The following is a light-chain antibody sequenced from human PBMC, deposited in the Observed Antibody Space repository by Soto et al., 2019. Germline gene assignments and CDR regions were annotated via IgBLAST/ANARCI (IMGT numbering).Light chain of an antibody. CDR2: DVS. CDR3: SSYTSSSTLV. J-gene: IGLJ2*01. V-gene: IGLV2-14*01. CDR1: RSDVGGYNY. Sequence: QSALTQPASVSGSPGQSITISCTGTRSDVGGYNYVSWYQQDPGKAPKLMIYDVSNRPSGVSNRFSGSKSGNTASLTISGLQAEDEADYYCSSYTSSSTLVFGGGTKVTVL.